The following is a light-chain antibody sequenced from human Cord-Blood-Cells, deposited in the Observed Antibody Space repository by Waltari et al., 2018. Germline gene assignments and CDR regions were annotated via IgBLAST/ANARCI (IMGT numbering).Light chain of an antibody. V-gene: IGLV2-14*01. Sequence: QSALTQPASVSGSPGQSITLSCTGTSSDVGGYNYVSWYQQHPGKAPKLMIYDVSQLPSGCSIRFAGVKSGNTASRTISGLHAEDEADYYCSSYTRSSTVVFGGGTKLTVL. J-gene: IGLJ2*01. CDR3: SSYTRSSTVV. CDR2: DVS. CDR1: SSDVGGYNY.